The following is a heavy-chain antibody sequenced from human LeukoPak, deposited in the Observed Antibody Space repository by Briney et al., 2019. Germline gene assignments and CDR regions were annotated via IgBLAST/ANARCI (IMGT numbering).Heavy chain of an antibody. CDR1: GFTFSSYS. V-gene: IGHV3-48*01. D-gene: IGHD3-16*01. CDR3: ARDRPPKARIGGMDI. Sequence: GGSLRLSCAASGFTFSSYSMNWVRQAPGKGLEWVSYISSSSSTIYYADSVKGRFTISRDNAKNSLYLQMNSLRAEDTGIYYCARDRPPKARIGGMDIWGQGTTVIVSS. J-gene: IGHJ6*02. CDR2: ISSSSSTI.